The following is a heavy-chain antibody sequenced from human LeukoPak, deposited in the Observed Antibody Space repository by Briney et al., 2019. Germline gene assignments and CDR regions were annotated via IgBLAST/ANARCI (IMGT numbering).Heavy chain of an antibody. CDR1: GFTFSSYW. CDR2: IKQDGSEK. V-gene: IGHV3-7*01. D-gene: IGHD2-2*02. J-gene: IGHJ4*02. CDR3: ASMPVVVPADILPFY. Sequence: GGSLRLSCAASGFTFSSYWMSWVRQAPGKGLEWVANIKQDGSEKYYVDSVKGRFTISRDNSKNTLYLQMNSLRVDDTAMYYCASMPVVVPADILPFYWGQGTLVTVSS.